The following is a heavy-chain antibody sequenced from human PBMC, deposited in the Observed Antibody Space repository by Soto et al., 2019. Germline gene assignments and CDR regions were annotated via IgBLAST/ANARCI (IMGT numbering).Heavy chain of an antibody. CDR1: GGSISSGDYY. J-gene: IGHJ6*02. D-gene: IGHD3-10*01. V-gene: IGHV4-30-4*02. Sequence: SDTLSLTCTVSGGSISSGDYYWSWMRQTPGKGLEWVGYIYCSGSTYYNPYLKSQVTISVDTPKTQFSQKLSSVTAADTAVYYCAREYFAGGSGSYFPYYYYYGMDVWGQGTTVTVSS. CDR2: IYCSGST. CDR3: AREYFAGGSGSYFPYYYYYGMDV.